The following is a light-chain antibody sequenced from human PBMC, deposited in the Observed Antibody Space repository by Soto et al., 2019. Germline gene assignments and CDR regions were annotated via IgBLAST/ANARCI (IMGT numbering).Light chain of an antibody. CDR3: SSYKRGATLV. J-gene: IGLJ2*01. CDR2: EVS. CDR1: SSDVGGYNH. V-gene: IGLV2-14*01. Sequence: QSALTQPASVSGSPGQSITISCTGTSSDVGGYNHVAWYQQYPGKAPKLIIFEVSDRPSGISNRFSGSKSVNTASLSISGLQAEDEADYYCSSYKRGATLVFGGGTKVTVL.